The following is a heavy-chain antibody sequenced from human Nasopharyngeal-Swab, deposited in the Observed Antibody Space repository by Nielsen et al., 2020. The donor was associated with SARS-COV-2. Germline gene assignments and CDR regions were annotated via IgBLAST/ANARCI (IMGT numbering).Heavy chain of an antibody. CDR2: IRSKGNNYAT. V-gene: IGHV3-73*01. CDR1: GFTFSDSA. J-gene: IGHJ4*02. D-gene: IGHD2-21*02. CDR3: TRCGGGCYSGRDY. Sequence: GGSLRLSCAASGFTFSDSAIHWVRQASGNGREWGGRIRSKGNNYATAYAASVKGKFIIFRDDPTNTAYLQMNSLKTEDTAVYYCTRCGGGCYSGRDYWGQGTLVTVSS.